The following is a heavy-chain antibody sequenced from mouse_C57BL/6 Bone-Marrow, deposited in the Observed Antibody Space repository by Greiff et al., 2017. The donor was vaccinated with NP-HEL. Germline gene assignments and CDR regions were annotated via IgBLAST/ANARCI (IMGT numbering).Heavy chain of an antibody. D-gene: IGHD1-1*01. Sequence: EVKLMESGGGLVQPGGSLKLSCAASGFTFSDYGMAWVRQAPRKGPEWVAFISNLAYSIYYADTVTGRFTISRENAKNTLYLEMSSLRSEDTAMYYCARRGSSWYFDVWGTGTTVTVSS. CDR2: ISNLAYSI. CDR1: GFTFSDYG. J-gene: IGHJ1*03. CDR3: ARRGSSWYFDV. V-gene: IGHV5-15*01.